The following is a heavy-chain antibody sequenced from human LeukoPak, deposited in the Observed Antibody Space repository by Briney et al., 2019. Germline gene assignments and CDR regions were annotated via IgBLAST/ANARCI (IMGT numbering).Heavy chain of an antibody. CDR2: ISYDGSNK. Sequence: PGGSLRLSCAASGFTFSSYWMHWVRQAPGKGLEWVAVISYDGSNKYYADSVKGRFTISRDNSKNTLYLQMNSLRPDDTAVYFCAKGYALLDDPWGQGTLVTVSS. V-gene: IGHV3-30*18. J-gene: IGHJ5*02. CDR3: AKGYALLDDP. D-gene: IGHD2-15*01. CDR1: GFTFSSYW.